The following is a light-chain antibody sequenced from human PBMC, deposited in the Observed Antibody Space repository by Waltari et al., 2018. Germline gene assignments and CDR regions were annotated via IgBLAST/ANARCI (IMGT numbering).Light chain of an antibody. CDR3: CSYVGSVYV. CDR1: NSEISDYNH. V-gene: IGLV2-11*01. J-gene: IGLJ1*01. CDR2: DVT. Sequence: QSALTQPSSESGSPGESVSISRTRANSEISDYNHISWFQHHPGKAPQLMIFDVTKRPSGVPDRFSGSKSGKTASLTISGLQAEDEAVYYCCSYVGSVYVFGIGTTVTVL.